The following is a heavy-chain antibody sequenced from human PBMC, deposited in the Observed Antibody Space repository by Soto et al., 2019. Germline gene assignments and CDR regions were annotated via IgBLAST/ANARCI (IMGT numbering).Heavy chain of an antibody. CDR2: MSHDGSNS. D-gene: IGHD2-2*01. V-gene: IGHV3-30-3*01. Sequence: PGGSLRLSCAASGFSFSNYAMHWVRQTPDKGLEWVAVMSHDGSNSFYADSVKGRFTISRDNSKTTLYLQMNSLSTEDTAVYYCARDFPYCGSTSCYSAAPKYWGQGTLVTVSS. J-gene: IGHJ4*02. CDR3: ARDFPYCGSTSCYSAAPKY. CDR1: GFSFSNYA.